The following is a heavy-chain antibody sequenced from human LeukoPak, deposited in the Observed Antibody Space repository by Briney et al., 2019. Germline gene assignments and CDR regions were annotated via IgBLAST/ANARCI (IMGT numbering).Heavy chain of an antibody. Sequence: GGSLRLSRAASGFTFSSYAMHWVRQAPRKGLEGVAVISYDGSNKYYADSVKGRFTNPRDNSTNTLYLQMNRLRAEDTDVYYCARERDPHSLWFGELLYTSNGYYYGMDVWGQGTTVTVSS. V-gene: IGHV3-30*04. CDR1: GFTFSSYA. CDR3: ARERDPHSLWFGELLYTSNGYYYGMDV. CDR2: ISYDGSNK. J-gene: IGHJ6*02. D-gene: IGHD3-10*01.